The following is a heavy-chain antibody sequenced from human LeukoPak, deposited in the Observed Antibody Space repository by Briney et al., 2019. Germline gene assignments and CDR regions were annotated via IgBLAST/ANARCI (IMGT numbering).Heavy chain of an antibody. V-gene: IGHV1-2*02. J-gene: IGHJ6*03. CDR1: GYTFTGYY. CDR3: ARVSIYQLPKRGYYYYMGV. Sequence: ASVKVSCKASGYTFTGYYMHWVRQAPGKGLEWMGWINPKNGGTDFSQKFQGRVTLTRDTSISTAYMELRSLTSDDTAIYYCARVSIYQLPKRGYYYYMGVWGRGTTVTISS. CDR2: INPKNGGT. D-gene: IGHD2-2*01.